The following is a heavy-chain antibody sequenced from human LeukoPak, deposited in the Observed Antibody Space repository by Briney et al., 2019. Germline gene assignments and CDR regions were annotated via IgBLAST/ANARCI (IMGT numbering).Heavy chain of an antibody. CDR2: IWYDGRVK. D-gene: IGHD6-13*01. CDR1: GFTFSSYG. V-gene: IGHV3-33*01. J-gene: IGHJ4*02. Sequence: RGSLRLSCAASGFTFSSYGMHWVRQAPGKGLEWVAVIWYDGRVKYYADSVKGRFTISRDKSKKTLYLQMNSLRAEDTAVYYCARDADLIGIPASGRSRTCLDYWGQGTLVTVSS. CDR3: ARDADLIGIPASGRSRTCLDY.